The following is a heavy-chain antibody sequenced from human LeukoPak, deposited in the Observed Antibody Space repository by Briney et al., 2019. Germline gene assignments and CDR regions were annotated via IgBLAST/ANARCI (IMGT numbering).Heavy chain of an antibody. J-gene: IGHJ4*02. CDR1: GVTFSSYS. D-gene: IGHD4-17*01. V-gene: IGHV3-21*01. CDR3: ARERHYDDSVFDY. CDR2: ISSSSSYI. Sequence: GGSLRLSCAASGVTFSSYSMNWVRQAPGKGLEWVSSISSSSSYIYYADSVKGRFTISRDNAKNSLYLQMNSLRAEDTAVYYCARERHYDDSVFDYWGQGTLVTVSS.